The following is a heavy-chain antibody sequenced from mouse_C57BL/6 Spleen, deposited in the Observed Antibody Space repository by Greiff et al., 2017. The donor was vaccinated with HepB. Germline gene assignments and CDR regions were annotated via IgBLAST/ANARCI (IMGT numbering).Heavy chain of an antibody. Sequence: EVKLQESGPGLVKPSQSLSLTCSVTGYSITSGYYWNWIRQFPGNKLEWMGYISYDGSNNYNPSLKNRISITRDTSKNQFFLKLNSVTTEDTATYYCARDLAYGNYPYYAMDYWGQGTSVTVSS. CDR3: ARDLAYGNYPYYAMDY. D-gene: IGHD2-1*01. J-gene: IGHJ4*01. CDR1: GYSITSGYY. V-gene: IGHV3-6*01. CDR2: ISYDGSN.